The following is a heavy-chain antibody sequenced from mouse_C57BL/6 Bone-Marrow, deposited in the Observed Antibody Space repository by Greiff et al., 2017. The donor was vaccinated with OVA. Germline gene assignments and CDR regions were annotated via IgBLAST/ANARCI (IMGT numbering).Heavy chain of an antibody. CDR1: GYPFTSYW. CDR3: ARDGSSYRDWFAY. V-gene: IGHV1-69*01. J-gene: IGHJ3*01. D-gene: IGHD1-1*01. CDR2: IDPSDSYT. Sequence: QVQLQQPGAELVMPGASVKLSCKASGYPFTSYWMHWVKQRPGQGLEWIGEIDPSDSYTNYNQKFKGKSTLTVDKSSSTAYMQLSSLTSEDSAVYYCARDGSSYRDWFAYWGQGTLVTVSA.